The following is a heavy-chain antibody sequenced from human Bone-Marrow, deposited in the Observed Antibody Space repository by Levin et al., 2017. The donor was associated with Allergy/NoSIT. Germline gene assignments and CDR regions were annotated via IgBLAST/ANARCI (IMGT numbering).Heavy chain of an antibody. Sequence: GESLKISCKVSGYTLTELSMHWVRQAPGKGLEWMGGFDPEDGETIYAQKFQGRVTMTEDTSTDTAYMELSSLRSEDTAVYYCATGPRITMVRGVFAPLDFDYWGQGTLVTVSS. V-gene: IGHV1-24*01. D-gene: IGHD3-10*01. CDR1: GYTLTELS. CDR3: ATGPRITMVRGVFAPLDFDY. J-gene: IGHJ4*02. CDR2: FDPEDGET.